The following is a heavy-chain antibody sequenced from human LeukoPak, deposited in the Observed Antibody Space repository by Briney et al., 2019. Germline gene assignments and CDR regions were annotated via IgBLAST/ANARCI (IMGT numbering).Heavy chain of an antibody. CDR1: GGSFSSTSYY. V-gene: IGHV4-39*01. J-gene: IGHJ4*02. D-gene: IGHD3-22*01. CDR3: ARQPYYSDTSCQFDY. CDR2: IYYYRNT. Sequence: SETLSLTCTVSGGSFSSTSYYWGWIRQPPGEGLEWMGTIYYYRNTYYNPSLESRVTLSIHTSKNQFSLNLSSVTAADTAIYYCARQPYYSDTSCQFDYWGQGTLVTVSS.